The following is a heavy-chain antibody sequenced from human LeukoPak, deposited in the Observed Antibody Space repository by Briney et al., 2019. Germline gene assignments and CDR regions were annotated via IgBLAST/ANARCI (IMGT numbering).Heavy chain of an antibody. D-gene: IGHD5-24*01. V-gene: IGHV3-30*01. Sequence: PGGSLRLSCAASGFTFSSYAMHWVRQAPGKGLEWVAVISYDGSNKYYADSVKGRFTISRDNSKNTLYLQMNSLRAEDTAVYYCARDTRRWLQLDYWGQGTLVTVSS. CDR3: ARDTRRWLQLDY. CDR2: ISYDGSNK. CDR1: GFTFSSYA. J-gene: IGHJ4*02.